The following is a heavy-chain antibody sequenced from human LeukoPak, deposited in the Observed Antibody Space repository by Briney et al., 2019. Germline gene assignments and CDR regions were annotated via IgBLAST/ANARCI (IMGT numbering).Heavy chain of an antibody. V-gene: IGHV1-69*13. J-gene: IGHJ4*02. CDR2: IIPIFGTA. CDR1: GGTFSSYA. CDR3: AIAEEWLGERRGCY. D-gene: IGHD6-19*01. Sequence: SVKVSCKASGGTFSSYAISWVRQAPGQGFEWMGGIIPIFGTANYAQKFQGRVTITADESTSTAYMELSSLRSEDTAVYYCAIAEEWLGERRGCYWGQGTLVTVSS.